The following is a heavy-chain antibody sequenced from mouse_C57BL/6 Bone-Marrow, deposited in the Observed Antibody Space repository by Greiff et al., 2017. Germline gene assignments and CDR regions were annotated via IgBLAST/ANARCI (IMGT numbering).Heavy chain of an antibody. D-gene: IGHD1-1*01. CDR1: GYSFTDYN. CDR3: ARSPSSHYGSKPFAY. J-gene: IGHJ3*01. V-gene: IGHV1-39*01. CDR2: INPNYGTT. Sequence: EVQVVESGPELVKPGASVKISCKASGYSFTDYNMNWVKQSNGKSLEWIGVINPNYGTTSYNQKFKGKATLTVDQSSSTAYMQLNSLTSEDSAVYYLARSPSSHYGSKPFAYWGQGTRVTVSA.